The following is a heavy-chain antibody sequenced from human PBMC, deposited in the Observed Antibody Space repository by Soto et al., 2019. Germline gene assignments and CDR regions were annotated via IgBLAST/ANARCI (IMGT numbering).Heavy chain of an antibody. D-gene: IGHD2-15*01. V-gene: IGHV3-23*01. J-gene: IGHJ4*02. CDR3: AKSDGDIVVVVAATLDFDY. CDR2: ISGSGGST. Sequence: GGSLSLSCAASGFTFSSYAMSWVRQAPGKGLEWVSAISGSGGSTYYADSLKGRFTISRDNSKNTLYLQMNSRRAEDTAVYYCAKSDGDIVVVVAATLDFDYWGQGTLVTVSS. CDR1: GFTFSSYA.